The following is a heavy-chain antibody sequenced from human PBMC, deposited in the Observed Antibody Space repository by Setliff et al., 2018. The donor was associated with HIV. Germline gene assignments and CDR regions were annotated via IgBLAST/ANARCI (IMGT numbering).Heavy chain of an antibody. J-gene: IGHJ5*02. Sequence: ASVKVSCKASGYSFISYAMNWVRQAPGQGLEWMGWVNTQTGSPTYAQAFTGRFVFSVDTSITTAFLEISSLKAGDTAVYYCARALYGDYGGDLDWLDPWGQGTLVTSPQ. CDR1: GYSFISYA. CDR2: VNTQTGSP. D-gene: IGHD4-17*01. V-gene: IGHV7-4-1*02. CDR3: ARALYGDYGGDLDWLDP.